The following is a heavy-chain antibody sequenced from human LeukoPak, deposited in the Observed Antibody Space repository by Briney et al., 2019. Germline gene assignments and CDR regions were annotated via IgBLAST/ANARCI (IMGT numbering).Heavy chain of an antibody. Sequence: PSETLSLTCAVSGDSISNSYWSWIRQPPGEALEWIGYIYYSGSTNYNPSLKSRVTISVDTSKNHFSLKLSSVTAADTAVYYCAREGVILWFGELYSWFDPWGQGTLVTVSS. CDR1: GDSISNSY. CDR3: AREGVILWFGELYSWFDP. V-gene: IGHV4-59*01. J-gene: IGHJ5*02. CDR2: IYYSGST. D-gene: IGHD3-10*01.